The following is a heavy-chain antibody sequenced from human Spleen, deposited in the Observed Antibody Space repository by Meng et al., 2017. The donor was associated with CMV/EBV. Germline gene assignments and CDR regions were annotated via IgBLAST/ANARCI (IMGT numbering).Heavy chain of an antibody. CDR3: ARDAPIQLWLPPDYYYYYGMDV. D-gene: IGHD5-18*01. J-gene: IGHJ6*02. V-gene: IGHV3-7*01. Sequence: GESLKISCAASGFTFSSYWMSWVRQAPGKGLEWVANIKQDGSEKYYVDSVKGRFTISRDNAKNSLYLQMNSLRAEDTAVYYCARDAPIQLWLPPDYYYYYGMDVWGQGTTVTVSS. CDR1: GFTFSSYW. CDR2: IKQDGSEK.